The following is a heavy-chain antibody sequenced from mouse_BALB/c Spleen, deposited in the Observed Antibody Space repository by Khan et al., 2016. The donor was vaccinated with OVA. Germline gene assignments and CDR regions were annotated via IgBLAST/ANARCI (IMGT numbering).Heavy chain of an antibody. CDR2: ISDGGSYT. D-gene: IGHD1-1*02. CDR3: VRAGYGGLAY. J-gene: IGHJ3*01. V-gene: IGHV5-4*02. CDR1: GFTFSDYY. Sequence: EVELVESGGGLVKPGGSLKLSCAASGFTFSDYYMYWVRQTPEKRLEWVATISDGGSYTYYQDSVKGRFTMSRDNAKNNLYLQMSSLESEDSASYYCVRAGYGGLAYWGQGTLVTVSA.